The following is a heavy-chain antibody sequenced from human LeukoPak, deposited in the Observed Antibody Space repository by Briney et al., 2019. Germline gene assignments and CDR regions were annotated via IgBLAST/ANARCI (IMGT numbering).Heavy chain of an antibody. Sequence: QPGGSLRLSCVASGFTFSSHSLNWVRQAPGRGLEWVSHIRSSNGRTYYADAVKGRFTISRDNAKTSLYLQMNSLRAEDTAVYYCARDLSGVTGYTYGRGIDYWGQGTLVTVSS. CDR3: ARDLSGVTGYTYGRGIDY. CDR1: GFTFSSHS. CDR2: IRSSNGRT. V-gene: IGHV3-48*04. D-gene: IGHD5-18*01. J-gene: IGHJ4*02.